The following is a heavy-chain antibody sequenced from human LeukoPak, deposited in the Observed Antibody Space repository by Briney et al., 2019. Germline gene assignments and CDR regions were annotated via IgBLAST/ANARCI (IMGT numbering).Heavy chain of an antibody. J-gene: IGHJ3*02. V-gene: IGHV3-48*04. CDR3: ARSGTTYYYDSGSRI. CDR1: GFTFSSYS. D-gene: IGHD3-22*01. Sequence: GGSLRLSCEASGFTFSSYSMNWVRQAPGKGLEWVSFISGSSSIIRYADSVKGRFTISRDNAKNSLYLQMNSLRAEDTAVYYCARSGTTYYYDSGSRIWGQGTMVTVSS. CDR2: ISGSSSII.